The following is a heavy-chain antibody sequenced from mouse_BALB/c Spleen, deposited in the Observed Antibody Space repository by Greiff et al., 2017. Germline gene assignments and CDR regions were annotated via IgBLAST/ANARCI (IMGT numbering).Heavy chain of an antibody. CDR3: ARGACYSPAVDY. Sequence: EVMLVESGGGLVKPGGSLKLSCAASGFTFSDYYMYWVRQTPEKRLEWVATISDGGSYTYYPDSVKGRFTISRDNAKNNLYLQMSSLKSEDTAMYYCARGACYSPAVDYWGQGTSVTVSS. D-gene: IGHD2-12*01. CDR2: ISDGGSYT. V-gene: IGHV5-4*02. CDR1: GFTFSDYY. J-gene: IGHJ4*01.